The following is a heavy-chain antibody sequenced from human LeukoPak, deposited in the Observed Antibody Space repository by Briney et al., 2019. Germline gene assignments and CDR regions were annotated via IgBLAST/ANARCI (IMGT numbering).Heavy chain of an antibody. Sequence: EASVKVSCKASGGTFSSYTISWVRQAPGQGLEWMGRIIPILGIANYAQKFQGRVTITADKSTSTAYMELSSLRSEDTAVYYCARDYYDCSGYYYGGGDYWGQGTLVTVSS. CDR3: ARDYYDCSGYYYGGGDY. J-gene: IGHJ4*02. CDR1: GGTFSSYT. D-gene: IGHD3-22*01. V-gene: IGHV1-69*02. CDR2: IIPILGIA.